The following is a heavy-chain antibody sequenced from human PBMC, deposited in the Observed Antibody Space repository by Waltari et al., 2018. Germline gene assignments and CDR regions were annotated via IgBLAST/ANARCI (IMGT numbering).Heavy chain of an antibody. J-gene: IGHJ3*02. V-gene: IGHV4-59*01. CDR2: IYYSGST. CDR1: GGSISSYY. D-gene: IGHD3-22*01. CDR3: ARDRPHDSSGYYYMDAFDI. Sequence: QVQLQESGPGLVKPSETLSLTCTVSGGSISSYYWRWIRQPPGKGLEWNGYIYYSGSTNYNPSLKSRVTISVDTSKNQFSLKLSSVTAADTAVYYCARDRPHDSSGYYYMDAFDIWGQGTMVTVSS.